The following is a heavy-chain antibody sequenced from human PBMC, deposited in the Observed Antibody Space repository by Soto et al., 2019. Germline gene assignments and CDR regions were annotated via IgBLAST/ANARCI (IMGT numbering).Heavy chain of an antibody. V-gene: IGHV3-30*18. CDR1: GFIFRTYG. Sequence: PGGTLRLSCAASGFIFRTYGMHWVRQAPGKGLEWVALILNDGSSEYYADSVKGRFTISRDNSKEMLYLQMNSLRVEDTAMYDCGNGRYSSPPGMYAWGQGTTVTVAS. D-gene: IGHD2-15*01. J-gene: IGHJ6*02. CDR2: ILNDGSSE. CDR3: GNGRYSSPPGMYA.